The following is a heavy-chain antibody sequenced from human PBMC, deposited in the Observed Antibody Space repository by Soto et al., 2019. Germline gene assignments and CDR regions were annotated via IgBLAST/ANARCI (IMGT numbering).Heavy chain of an antibody. CDR2: IYYRGST. V-gene: IGHV4-39*02. CDR3: ATQEVGGSYVYTFDP. CDR1: GGSISSSSYY. Sequence: QLQLQESGPGLVKPSETLSLTCTVSGGSISSSSYYWGWIRQPPGKGLEWIGRIYYRGSTYYNPSLKSRVTIPVDTSKNHFSLKLSSVTAADTAVYYCATQEVGGSYVYTFDPWGQGTLVTVSS. J-gene: IGHJ5*02. D-gene: IGHD1-26*01.